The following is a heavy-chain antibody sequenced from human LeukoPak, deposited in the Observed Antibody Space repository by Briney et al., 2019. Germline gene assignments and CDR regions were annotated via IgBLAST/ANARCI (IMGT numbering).Heavy chain of an antibody. CDR1: GGSINSSSHY. CDR3: ARGVVGSVTRLLEASYYFDY. J-gene: IGHJ4*02. D-gene: IGHD4/OR15-4a*01. Sequence: ASETLSLTCTVSGGSINSSSHYWGWIRQPPGKGLEWIGSIYYSGSTYYDPSLKSRVTISVDTSKNQFSLKLSSMTAADTAVYYCARGVVGSVTRLLEASYYFDYWGQGTLVTVSS. CDR2: IYYSGST. V-gene: IGHV4-39*07.